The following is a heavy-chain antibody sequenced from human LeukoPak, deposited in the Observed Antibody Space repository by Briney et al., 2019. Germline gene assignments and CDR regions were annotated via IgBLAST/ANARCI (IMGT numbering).Heavy chain of an antibody. D-gene: IGHD3-3*01. CDR2: ISYDGSNK. J-gene: IGHJ4*02. Sequence: GRSLRLSCAASGFTFSSYAMHWVRQAPGKGLEWVAVISYDGSNKYYADSVKGRFTISRDNSKNTLYLQMNSLRAEDTAVYYCAREGYYDFWSGYSKNFDYWGQGTLVTVSS. CDR3: AREGYYDFWSGYSKNFDY. CDR1: GFTFSSYA. V-gene: IGHV3-30-3*01.